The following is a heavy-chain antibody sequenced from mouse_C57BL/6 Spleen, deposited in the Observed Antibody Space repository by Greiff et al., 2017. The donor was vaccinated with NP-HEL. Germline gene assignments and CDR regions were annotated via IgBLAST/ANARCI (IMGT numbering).Heavy chain of an antibody. D-gene: IGHD1-1*01. CDR2: INPSNGGT. CDR1: GYTFTSYW. V-gene: IGHV1-53*01. J-gene: IGHJ4*01. Sequence: QVQLQQPGTELVKPGASVKLSCKASGYTFTSYWMHWVKQRPGQGLEWIGNINPSNGGTNYNEKFKSKATLTVDKSSSTAYIQLSSLTSEDSAVYCCARSLYGSSYVGAMDYWGQGTSVTVSS. CDR3: ARSLYGSSYVGAMDY.